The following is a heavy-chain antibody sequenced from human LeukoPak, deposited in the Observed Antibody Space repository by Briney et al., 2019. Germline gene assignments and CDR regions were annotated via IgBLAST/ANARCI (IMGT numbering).Heavy chain of an antibody. CDR2: INHSGST. CDR3: ARAIRHYYYYSMDV. V-gene: IGHV4-34*01. J-gene: IGHJ6*03. D-gene: IGHD1-1*01. CDR1: GGSFSGYY. Sequence: SETLSLTCPVYGGSFSGYYWSWIRQPPGKGLEWIGEINHSGSTNYNPSPKSRVTISIDTSKNQFSLKLSSVTAADTAVYYCARAIRHYYYYSMDVWGKGTTVTVSS.